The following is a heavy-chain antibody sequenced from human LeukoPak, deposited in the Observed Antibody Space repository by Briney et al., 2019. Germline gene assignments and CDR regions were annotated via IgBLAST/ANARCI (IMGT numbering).Heavy chain of an antibody. CDR3: AREGPDTAFDI. J-gene: IGHJ3*02. CDR1: GYTFTGYY. Sequence: GASVKVSCKASGYTFTGYYMHWVRQAPGQGLEWMGWINPNSGGTNYVQKFQGRVTMTRDTSISTAYMELSRLRSDDTAVYYCAREGPDTAFDIWGQGTMVTVSS. V-gene: IGHV1-2*02. CDR2: INPNSGGT. D-gene: IGHD3-22*01.